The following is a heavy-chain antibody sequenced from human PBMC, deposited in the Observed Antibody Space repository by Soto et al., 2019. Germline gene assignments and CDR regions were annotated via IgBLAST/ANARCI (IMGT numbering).Heavy chain of an antibody. CDR1: GFSFQNYA. Sequence: SLRLSCAASGFSFQNYAMHWVRQAPGKGLEWVSGISWNRGTIGYADSVEGRFTVSRDNAKNTLYLQMHSLRAEDTAMYYCASWGHIVPVSPTDFDHWGEGTLVTVSS. J-gene: IGHJ4*02. CDR3: ASWGHIVPVSPTDFDH. CDR2: ISWNRGTI. V-gene: IGHV3-9*01. D-gene: IGHD2-21*01.